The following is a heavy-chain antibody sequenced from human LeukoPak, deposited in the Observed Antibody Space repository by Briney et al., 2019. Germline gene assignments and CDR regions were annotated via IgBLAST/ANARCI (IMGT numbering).Heavy chain of an antibody. CDR1: GFTFSSYE. CDR3: ARAPVDTAMAPFDY. D-gene: IGHD5-18*01. J-gene: IGHJ4*02. V-gene: IGHV3-48*03. CDR2: ITSSGSTI. Sequence: GGSLRLSCAASGFTFSSYEMNWVRQAPGQGLEWVSYITSSGSTIYYADSVKGRFTISRDNAKHSLYLQMNSLRAEDTAVYYCARAPVDTAMAPFDYWGQGTLVTVSS.